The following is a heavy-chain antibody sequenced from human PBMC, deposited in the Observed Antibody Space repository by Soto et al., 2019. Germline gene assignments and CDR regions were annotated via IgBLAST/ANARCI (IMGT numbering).Heavy chain of an antibody. V-gene: IGHV3-23*01. Sequence: EVQLLESGGGLVQPGGSLRLSCAASGFSFGDYDMGWVRQPPGKGPEWVSSLYADDRTFYLYSVRGRFTISRDNSKTTLFLQMNGLTADDTAVYFCATAGRNFFGSWGQGTLVTVSS. CDR3: ATAGRNFFGS. CDR1: GFSFGDYD. J-gene: IGHJ4*02. D-gene: IGHD3-10*01. CDR2: LYADDRT.